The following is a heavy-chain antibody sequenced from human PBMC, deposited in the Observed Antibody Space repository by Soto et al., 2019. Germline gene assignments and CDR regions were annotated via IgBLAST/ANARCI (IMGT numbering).Heavy chain of an antibody. CDR2: IYPGDSDT. J-gene: IGHJ6*02. D-gene: IGHD6-19*01. CDR1: GYSFTSYW. V-gene: IGHV5-51*01. CDR3: ARHLRAGMSLAASDYYYYGMDV. Sequence: HGESLKISCKGSGYSFTSYWIGWVRQMPGKGLEWMGIIYPGDSDTRYSPSFQGQVTISADKSISTAYLQWSSLKASDTAMYYCARHLRAGMSLAASDYYYYGMDVWGQGTTVTVSS.